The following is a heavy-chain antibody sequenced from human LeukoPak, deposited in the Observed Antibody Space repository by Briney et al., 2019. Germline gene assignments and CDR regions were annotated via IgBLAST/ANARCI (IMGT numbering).Heavy chain of an antibody. CDR3: ARDLGNTGWYTFDY. J-gene: IGHJ4*02. CDR1: GDSVSSNNGA. Sequence: SQTLSLTCDISGDSVSSNNGAWTWIRPSPSRGLEWLGRTYYRSKWYNDYAGSLNGRITISPDTSKNQFSLHLNSVTPEDTAVYYCARDLGNTGWYTFDYWGQGILVTVSS. CDR2: TYYRSKWYN. D-gene: IGHD6-19*01. V-gene: IGHV6-1*01.